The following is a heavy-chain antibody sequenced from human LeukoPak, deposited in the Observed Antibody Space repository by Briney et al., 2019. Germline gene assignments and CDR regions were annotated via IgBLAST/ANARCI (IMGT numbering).Heavy chain of an antibody. J-gene: IGHJ4*02. D-gene: IGHD1-26*01. Sequence: KPSETLSLTCTVSSSSISSYYWSWIRQPPGKGLEWIGYIYYSGSTNYSPSLKSRVTISVDTSKNQFSLKVISVTAADTAVYYCARGSLGVGATIWVYWGQGTLVTVSS. CDR1: SSSISSYY. CDR3: ARGSLGVGATIWVY. V-gene: IGHV4-59*01. CDR2: IYYSGST.